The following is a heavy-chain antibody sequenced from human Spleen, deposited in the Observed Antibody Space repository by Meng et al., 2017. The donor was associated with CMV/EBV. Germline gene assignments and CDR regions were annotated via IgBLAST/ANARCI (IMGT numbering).Heavy chain of an antibody. Sequence: SETLSLTCTVSGGSISSYYWSWIRQPPGKGLEWIGYIYYSGSTNYNPSLKSRVTISVDTSKNQFSQKVSSVTAADTAVYYCARGRDGSADAFDIWGQGTMVTVSS. D-gene: IGHD5-24*01. CDR2: IYYSGST. CDR1: GGSISSYY. J-gene: IGHJ3*02. CDR3: ARGRDGSADAFDI. V-gene: IGHV4-59*01.